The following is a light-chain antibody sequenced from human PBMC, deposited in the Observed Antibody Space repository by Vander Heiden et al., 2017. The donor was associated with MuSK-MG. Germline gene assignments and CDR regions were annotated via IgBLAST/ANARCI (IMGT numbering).Light chain of an antibody. Sequence: QAALTHPASVSGSPGQSITISCPGSSVDIGSHILVPWYPQLPGKAPKLIISLLNMLLPGVSNRFSGSKSGRTASLTISAPPHADEADYFVGAAACSASPERRGTYFLFGGGTKVTVL. CDR1: SVDIGSHIL. CDR2: LLN. V-gene: IGLV2-23*02. J-gene: IGLJ2*01. CDR3: GAAACSASPERRGTYFL.